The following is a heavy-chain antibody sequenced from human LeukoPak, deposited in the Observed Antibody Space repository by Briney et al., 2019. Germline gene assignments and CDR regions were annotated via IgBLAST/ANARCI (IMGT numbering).Heavy chain of an antibody. CDR3: AREDPRPGGEYWFDP. V-gene: IGHV3-48*01. J-gene: IGHJ5*02. CDR1: GFTFNKFS. CDR2: ISSRSSTI. Sequence: GGSLRLSCVVSGFTFNKFSMNWVRQAPGKGLDWVSYISSRSSTIYYADSVKGRFTISRDNDKNSLYLQMNSLRAEDTAVYYCAREDPRPGGEYWFDPWGQGTLVTVSS. D-gene: IGHD3-10*01.